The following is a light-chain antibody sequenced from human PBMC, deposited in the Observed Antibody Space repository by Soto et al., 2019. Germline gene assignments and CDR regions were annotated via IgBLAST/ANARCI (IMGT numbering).Light chain of an antibody. CDR2: DAS. V-gene: IGKV3-11*01. CDR1: QSVSNF. CDR3: QQRSNWPWT. Sequence: EIVLTQSPATLSLSPGERATLCCRASQSVSNFLAWYQQKPGQAPRLLISDASNRATGIPGRFSGSGSGTDFRLTISSLEPEDFAVYYCQQRSNWPWTFGQGTKVEIK. J-gene: IGKJ1*01.